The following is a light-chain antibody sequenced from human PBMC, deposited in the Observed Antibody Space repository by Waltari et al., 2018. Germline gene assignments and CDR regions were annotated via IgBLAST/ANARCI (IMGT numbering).Light chain of an antibody. V-gene: IGKV4-1*01. CDR3: QQYYDTPRT. Sequence: DIVMTQSPHSLAVSLGERATINCTSSQTVLYSSDNNNYLAWYQQKLGQPPKLLIYWASTRASGVPDRFSGSGSGTDFTLTISSLQAEDVAVYYCQQYYDTPRTFGQGTRVEIK. CDR1: QTVLYSSDNNNY. CDR2: WAS. J-gene: IGKJ1*01.